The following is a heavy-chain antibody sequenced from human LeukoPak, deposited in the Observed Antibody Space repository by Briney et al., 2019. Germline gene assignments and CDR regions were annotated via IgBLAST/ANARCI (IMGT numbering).Heavy chain of an antibody. CDR1: GFTFSSYA. J-gene: IGHJ4*02. V-gene: IGHV3-9*01. CDR2: ISWNSGSI. D-gene: IGHD5-24*01. Sequence: PGGSLRLSCAASGFTFSSYAMHWVRQAPGKGLEWVSGISWNSGSIGYADSVKGRFTISRDNAKNSLYLQMNSLRAEDTALYYCAKDIGDGYIRETGYYFDYWGQGTLVTVSS. CDR3: AKDIGDGYIRETGYYFDY.